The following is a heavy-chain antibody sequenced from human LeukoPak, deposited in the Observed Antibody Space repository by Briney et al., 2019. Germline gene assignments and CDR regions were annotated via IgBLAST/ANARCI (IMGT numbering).Heavy chain of an antibody. D-gene: IGHD3/OR15-3a*01. J-gene: IGHJ4*02. V-gene: IGHV3-30*03. CDR1: GFTFSNLS. Sequence: GGSLRLSCAASGFTFSNLSMHWVRQAPGKGLEWVAVISYGGSNKNYVDSVKGRFTIYRDNSKNTLFLQMNSLRAEDTAVYYCARGGLASDYWGQGTLVTVSS. CDR2: ISYGGSNK. CDR3: ARGGLASDY.